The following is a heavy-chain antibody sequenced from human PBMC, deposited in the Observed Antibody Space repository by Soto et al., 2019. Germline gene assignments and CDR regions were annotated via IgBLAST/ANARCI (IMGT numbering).Heavy chain of an antibody. V-gene: IGHV3-30-3*01. D-gene: IGHD2-2*01. CDR2: ISYDGSSK. CDR3: ARDPGCISTSCPYNWFDP. CDR1: GFTFSSYA. J-gene: IGHJ5*02. Sequence: PGGSLRLSCAASGFTFSSYAMHWVRQAPGKGLEWVAVISYDGSSKYYADSVKGRFTISRDNSKNTLYLQMNSLRAEDTAVYYCARDPGCISTSCPYNWFDPWGQGTLVTVSS.